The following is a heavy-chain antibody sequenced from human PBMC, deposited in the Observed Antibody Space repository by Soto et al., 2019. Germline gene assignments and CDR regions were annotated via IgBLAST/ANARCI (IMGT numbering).Heavy chain of an antibody. V-gene: IGHV3-74*01. J-gene: IGHJ6*03. CDR2: INGVGSVS. CDR1: GFTFGNYW. CDR3: ARGDCVGGTCYSLAGSFYYYMDV. D-gene: IGHD2-15*01. Sequence: EVQLVESGGGLVQPGGSLRLSCAASGFTFGNYWMYWVRQAPGKGLVWVSRINGVGSVSSYADSVKGRLTISRDNVKNTLYLQMDSLRVEDTAVYYCARGDCVGGTCYSLAGSFYYYMDVWGKGTTVTVFS.